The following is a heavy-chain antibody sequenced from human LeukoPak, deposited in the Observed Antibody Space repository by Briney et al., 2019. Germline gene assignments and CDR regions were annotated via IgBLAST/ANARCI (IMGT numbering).Heavy chain of an antibody. CDR1: GGSFSGYW. J-gene: IGHJ4*02. V-gene: IGHV4-34*01. Sequence: SETLSLTCAVYGGSFSGYWWSWVRLPPGKGLEWIGEINHRGSTNYNPSLKSRVTIAVDTSKIQFSLKLGSVTAADTAVYYCARGPPLNPGDFDSSGYYYFDYWGLGTLVTVSS. CDR2: INHRGST. CDR3: ARGPPLNPGDFDSSGYYYFDY. D-gene: IGHD3-22*01.